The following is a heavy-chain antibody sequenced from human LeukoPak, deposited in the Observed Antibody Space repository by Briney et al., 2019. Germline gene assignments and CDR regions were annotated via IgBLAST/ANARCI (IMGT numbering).Heavy chain of an antibody. J-gene: IGHJ3*02. D-gene: IGHD6-19*01. CDR1: GGSISGGIYR. Sequence: SETLSLTCTVSGGSISGGIYRWGWIRQPPGKGLEWIGNIHYRERTYYHPSLKTRVTMSVDTSKSHFSLKLSSVTAADTAVYYCARGLESSGWHLDAFDIWGQGTMVTVSS. CDR2: IHYRERT. V-gene: IGHV4-39*02. CDR3: ARGLESSGWHLDAFDI.